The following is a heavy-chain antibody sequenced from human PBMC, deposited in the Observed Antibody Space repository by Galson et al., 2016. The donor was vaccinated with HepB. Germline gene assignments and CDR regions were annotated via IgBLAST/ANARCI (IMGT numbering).Heavy chain of an antibody. J-gene: IGHJ4*02. D-gene: IGHD4-23*01. Sequence: SLRLSCAASGFTFSHYAIHWVRQAPGTGPEWVAVIWYDGNNNYYAASVKGRFTIARDNSKKTLYLQRNSMRVEDAAVYYCARHVTVAGTVLDYWGQGILVTVSS. CDR3: ARHVTVAGTVLDY. V-gene: IGHV3-33*01. CDR2: IWYDGNNN. CDR1: GFTFSHYA.